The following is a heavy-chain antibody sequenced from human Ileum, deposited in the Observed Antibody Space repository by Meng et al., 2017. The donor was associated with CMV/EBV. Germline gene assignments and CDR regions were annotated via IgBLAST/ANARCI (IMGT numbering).Heavy chain of an antibody. J-gene: IGHJ4*02. V-gene: IGHV4-39*07. CDR3: ARGAVAGLSFDY. D-gene: IGHD6-19*01. CDR1: GGSISSATHY. CDR2: VSYSGGT. Sequence: GSLRLSCTSSGGSISSATHYWAWIRQPPGKGLEWIGSVSYSGGTYYNPSLKSRVTMSVDTSKSPFSLKLSSVTAADTAVYYCARGAVAGLSFDYWGQGTLVTVSS.